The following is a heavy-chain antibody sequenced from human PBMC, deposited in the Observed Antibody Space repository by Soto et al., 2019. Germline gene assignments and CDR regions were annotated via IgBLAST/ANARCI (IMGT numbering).Heavy chain of an antibody. CDR1: GYTFTSYG. J-gene: IGHJ4*02. CDR3: ARADRYCSGGSCYSSDY. D-gene: IGHD2-15*01. V-gene: IGHV1-18*01. Sequence: GASVKVSCKASGYTFTSYGISWVRQAPGQGLEWMGWISAYNGNTNYAQKLQGRVTMTTDTSTSTAYMELRSLRSDDTAVYYCARADRYCSGGSCYSSDYWGQGTLVTVSS. CDR2: ISAYNGNT.